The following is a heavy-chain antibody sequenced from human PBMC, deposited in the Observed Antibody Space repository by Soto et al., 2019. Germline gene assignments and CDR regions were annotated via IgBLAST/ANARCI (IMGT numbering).Heavy chain of an antibody. CDR1: GFTFDDYA. V-gene: IGHV3-9*01. Sequence: GGSLRLSCAASGFTFDDYAMHWVRQAPGKGLEWVSGIGWNRSSIGYADSVKGRFTISRDNAKNSLYLQMNSLRAEDTALYYCAKDKEYSSSWSPMSFDYWGQGTLVTVSS. CDR3: AKDKEYSSSWSPMSFDY. D-gene: IGHD6-13*01. CDR2: IGWNRSSI. J-gene: IGHJ4*02.